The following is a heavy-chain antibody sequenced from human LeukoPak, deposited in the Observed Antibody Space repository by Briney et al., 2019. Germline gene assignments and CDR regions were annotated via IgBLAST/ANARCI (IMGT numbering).Heavy chain of an antibody. V-gene: IGHV4-34*01. CDR2: INHSGST. CDR3: AREGGLRYFDWLFDYFDY. Sequence: SETLSLTCAVYGGSFSGYYWSWIRQPPGKGLEWIGEINHSGSTNYNPSLESRVTISVDTSKNQFSLKLSSVTAADTAVYYCAREGGLRYFDWLFDYFDYWGQGTLVTVSS. D-gene: IGHD3-9*01. CDR1: GGSFSGYY. J-gene: IGHJ4*02.